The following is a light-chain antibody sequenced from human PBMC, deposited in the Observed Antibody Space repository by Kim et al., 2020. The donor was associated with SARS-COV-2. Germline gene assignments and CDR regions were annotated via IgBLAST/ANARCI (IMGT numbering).Light chain of an antibody. Sequence: EIVMTQSPATLSVSPGERATLSCRASQSVGSNLAWYKQKPGQAPRLLIYGASTRATGIPARFSGSGSGTEFTLTIRSLQSEDFAVYYCHQNNNWPLTFGGGTKVDIK. CDR2: GAS. CDR1: QSVGSN. CDR3: HQNNNWPLT. V-gene: IGKV3-15*01. J-gene: IGKJ4*01.